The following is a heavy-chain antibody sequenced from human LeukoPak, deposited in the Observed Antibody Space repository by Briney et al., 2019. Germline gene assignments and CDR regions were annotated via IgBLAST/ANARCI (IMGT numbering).Heavy chain of an antibody. J-gene: IGHJ4*02. CDR3: AKDLINGGWSGFDY. Sequence: GGSLRLSCAASGFTFSSYAMSWVRQPRGKALEWGSALFGSGGSTYYADPVTGRLTISRDNSKNTLYLQMNSLRAEDTAVYYCAKDLINGGWSGFDYWGQGTLVTVSS. V-gene: IGHV3-23*01. CDR2: LFGSGGST. CDR1: GFTFSSYA. D-gene: IGHD6-19*01.